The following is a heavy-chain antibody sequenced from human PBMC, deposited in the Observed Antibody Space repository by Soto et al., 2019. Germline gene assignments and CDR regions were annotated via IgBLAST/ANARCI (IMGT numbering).Heavy chain of an antibody. Sequence: ASVTVSCKASGYTFTGYYIHWVRQAPGQGLEWMGWVNPNSGGTNYAQKFQGWVTMTRDTSISTAYMELSRLRSDDTAVYYCVTSRVSIAVAGEKAYYFDYWGQGTLVSACS. V-gene: IGHV1-2*04. J-gene: IGHJ4*02. D-gene: IGHD6-19*01. CDR3: VTSRVSIAVAGEKAYYFDY. CDR1: GYTFTGYY. CDR2: VNPNSGGT.